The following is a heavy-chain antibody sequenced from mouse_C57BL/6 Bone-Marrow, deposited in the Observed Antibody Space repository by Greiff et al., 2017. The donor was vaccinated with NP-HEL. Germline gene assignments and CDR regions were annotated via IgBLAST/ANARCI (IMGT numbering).Heavy chain of an antibody. CDR1: GFTFSDYG. V-gene: IGHV5-15*01. CDR3: ARLVGRQWLFYAMDY. J-gene: IGHJ4*01. Sequence: EVMLVESGGGLVQPGGSLKLSCAASGFTFSDYGMAWVRQAPRKGPEWVAFISNLAYSIYYADTVTGRFTISRENAKNTLYLEMSSLRSEDTAMYYCARLVGRQWLFYAMDYWGQGTSVTVSS. CDR2: ISNLAYSI. D-gene: IGHD2-2*01.